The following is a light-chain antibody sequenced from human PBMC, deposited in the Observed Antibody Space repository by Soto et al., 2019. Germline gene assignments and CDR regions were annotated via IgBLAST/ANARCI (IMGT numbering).Light chain of an antibody. J-gene: IGKJ4*01. V-gene: IGKV3D-15*01. CDR1: QSISNN. CDR3: PQYNSWPLT. CDR2: SAF. Sequence: EIVLTQSPATLSLSPGERATLSCRASQSISNNLAWYQQKPGQAPRLVIYSAFTRATGVPTRISGSGSGTEFTLTISSLQSEDFAVYYCPQYNSWPLTFGGGTKVDIK.